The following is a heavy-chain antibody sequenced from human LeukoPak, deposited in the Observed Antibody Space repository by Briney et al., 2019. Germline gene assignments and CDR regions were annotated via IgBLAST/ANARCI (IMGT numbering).Heavy chain of an antibody. D-gene: IGHD2-2*01. CDR1: GYTFTSYY. CDR2: INPSGGST. V-gene: IGHV1-46*01. J-gene: IGHJ4*02. Sequence: GASVKVSCKASGYTFTSYYMHWVRQAPGQGLEWMGIINPSGGSTSYAQKFQGRVTMTRDTSTSTVYMELGSLRSEDTAVYYCARVDQGQYYFDYWGQGTLVTVSS. CDR3: ARVDQGQYYFDY.